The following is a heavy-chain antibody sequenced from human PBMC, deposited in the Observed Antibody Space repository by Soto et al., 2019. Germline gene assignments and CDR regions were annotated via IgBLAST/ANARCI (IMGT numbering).Heavy chain of an antibody. D-gene: IGHD3-22*01. CDR2: ISYDGSNK. Sequence: QVQLVESGGGVVQPGRSLRLSCAASGFSFSTNAMNWVRQAPGKGLEWVAVISYDGSNKYYADSVKGRFTISRDNSKNXXYLQMNSLRAEDTAVYYCVRGGDSSGYYYRQYFQHWGQGTLVTVSS. J-gene: IGHJ1*01. CDR3: VRGGDSSGYYYRQYFQH. V-gene: IGHV3-30-3*01. CDR1: GFSFSTNA.